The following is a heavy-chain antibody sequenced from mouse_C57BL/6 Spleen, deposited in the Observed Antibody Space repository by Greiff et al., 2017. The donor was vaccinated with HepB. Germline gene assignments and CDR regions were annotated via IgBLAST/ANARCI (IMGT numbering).Heavy chain of an antibody. J-gene: IGHJ2*01. V-gene: IGHV1-82*01. CDR3: ARCDYYGSYFDY. CDR1: GYAFSSSW. Sequence: VKLVESGPELVKPGASVKISCKASGYAFSSSWMNWVKQRPGKGLEWIGRIYPGDGDTNYNGKFKGKATLTADKSSSTAYMQLSSLTSEDSAVYFCARCDYYGSYFDYWGQGTTLTVSS. D-gene: IGHD1-1*01. CDR2: IYPGDGDT.